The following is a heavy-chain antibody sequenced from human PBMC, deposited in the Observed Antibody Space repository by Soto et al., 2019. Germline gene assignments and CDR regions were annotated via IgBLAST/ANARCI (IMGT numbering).Heavy chain of an antibody. Sequence: QVQLVQSGAEVKKPGSSVKVSCKASGGTFSSYAISWVRQAPGQGLEWMGGIIPIFGTANYAQKFQGRVTITADESTSTAYMELSSLRSEDTAVYYCARGSLGYCSGGSRYYYYYGMDVWGQGTTVTVSS. CDR1: GGTFSSYA. V-gene: IGHV1-69*01. J-gene: IGHJ6*02. D-gene: IGHD2-15*01. CDR2: IIPIFGTA. CDR3: ARGSLGYCSGGSRYYYYYGMDV.